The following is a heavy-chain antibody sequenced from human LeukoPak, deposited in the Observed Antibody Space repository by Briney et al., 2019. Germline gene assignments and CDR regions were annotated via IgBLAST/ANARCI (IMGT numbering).Heavy chain of an antibody. J-gene: IGHJ6*02. V-gene: IGHV4-59*01. CDR3: ASLSSSWYGMDV. CDR2: IYYSGST. CDR1: GGSISSYY. D-gene: IGHD6-13*01. Sequence: SSETLSLTCTVSGGSISSYYWSWIRQPPGKGLGWIGYIYYSGSTNYNPSLKSRVTISVDTSKNQFSLKLSSVTAADTAVYYCASLSSSWYGMDVWGQGTTVTVSS.